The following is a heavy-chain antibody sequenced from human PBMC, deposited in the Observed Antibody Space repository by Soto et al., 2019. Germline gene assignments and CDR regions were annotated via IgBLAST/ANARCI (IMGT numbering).Heavy chain of an antibody. J-gene: IGHJ4*02. Sequence: AGGSLRLSCAASGFTFSSYSMNWVRQAPGKGLEWVSYISSSSSTIYYADSVKGRFTISRDNAKNSLYLQMNSLRAEDTAVYYCAREYGGVITMVRSIRAPFDYWGQGTLVTVSS. CDR2: ISSSSSTI. V-gene: IGHV3-48*01. CDR3: AREYGGVITMVRSIRAPFDY. CDR1: GFTFSSYS. D-gene: IGHD3-10*01.